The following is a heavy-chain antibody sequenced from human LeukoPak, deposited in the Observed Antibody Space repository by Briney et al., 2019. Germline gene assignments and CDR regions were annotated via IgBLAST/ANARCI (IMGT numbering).Heavy chain of an antibody. D-gene: IGHD3-10*01. CDR3: ARNMVRGVIPLYYFDY. CDR2: INPNSGGT. V-gene: IGHV1-2*02. CDR1: GYTLTGYY. Sequence: GASVKVSCKASGYTLTGYYMHWVRQAPGQGLEWMGWINPNSGGTNYAQKFQGRVTMTRDTSISTAYMELSRLRSDDTAVYYCARNMVRGVIPLYYFDYWGQGTLVTVSS. J-gene: IGHJ4*02.